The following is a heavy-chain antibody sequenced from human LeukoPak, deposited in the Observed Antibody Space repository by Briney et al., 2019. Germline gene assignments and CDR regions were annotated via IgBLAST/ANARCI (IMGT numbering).Heavy chain of an antibody. D-gene: IGHD2-21*02. CDR1: GYSFTSYW. J-gene: IGHJ4*02. CDR3: ARLWACGGDCARSGFDY. CDR2: IYPGDSDT. Sequence: GESLKISCKGSGYSFTSYWIGWVRQLPGKGLEWMGIIYPGDSDTRYSPSFQDQVTISADKSISTAYLQWSSLKASDTAMYYCARLWACGGDCARSGFDYWGQGTLVTVSS. V-gene: IGHV5-51*01.